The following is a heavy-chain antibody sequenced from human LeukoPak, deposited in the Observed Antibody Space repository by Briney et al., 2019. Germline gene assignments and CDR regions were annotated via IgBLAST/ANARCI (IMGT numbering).Heavy chain of an antibody. J-gene: IGHJ4*02. V-gene: IGHV3-48*01. D-gene: IGHD3-22*01. CDR1: GFTFSTYN. Sequence: TGGCLRLSCAASGFTFSTYNMNWVRQAPGKGLEWISYINADSSTIQYADSVRGRFTTSRDNAKNSLYLQMNSLRAEDTAVYYCVRDNSRGQSLGVIYWGQGSLVTVSS. CDR3: VRDNSRGQSLGVIY. CDR2: INADSSTI.